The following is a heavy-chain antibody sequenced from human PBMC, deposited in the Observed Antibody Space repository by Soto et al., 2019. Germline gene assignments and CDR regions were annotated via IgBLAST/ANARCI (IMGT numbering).Heavy chain of an antibody. CDR2: ISHDGVTK. Sequence: GGSPRLSCAASGSSFPKYPMHWVRQTPDKGLEWAAVISHDGVTKNSADSVKGRFSISRDNSRNTLYLEMNSLRTEDTAMYYCVRVGYSSSWERIDPWGQGTLVTVSS. CDR1: GSSFPKYP. J-gene: IGHJ5*02. D-gene: IGHD4-4*01. CDR3: VRVGYSSSWERIDP. V-gene: IGHV3-30-3*01.